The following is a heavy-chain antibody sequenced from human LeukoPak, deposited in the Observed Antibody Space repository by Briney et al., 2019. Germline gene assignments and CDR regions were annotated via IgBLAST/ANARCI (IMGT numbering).Heavy chain of an antibody. CDR3: AEAPYYCGSTSCYYYYYMDV. Sequence: SVKVSCKASGGTFRSYVFSWVRQARGQGLEWMGGIVPLFDSTNYAQQFQGRVTITADESTSTVFMDLSSLTYEDTAVYYCAEAPYYCGSTSCYYYYYMDVWGNGTTVTVSS. CDR2: IVPLFDST. J-gene: IGHJ6*03. CDR1: GGTFRSYV. D-gene: IGHD2-2*01. V-gene: IGHV1-69*13.